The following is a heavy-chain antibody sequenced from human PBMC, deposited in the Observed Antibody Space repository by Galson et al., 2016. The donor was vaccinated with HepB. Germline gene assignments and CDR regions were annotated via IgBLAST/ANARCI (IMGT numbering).Heavy chain of an antibody. D-gene: IGHD3-3*01. V-gene: IGHV3-48*02. Sequence: SLRLSCAASGFTFRSYSLNWVRQAPGKGLEWVSYISSSSSTIYYADSVKGRFTISRDNAKNSLYLQMNSLRDEDTAVYYCARVTIFGVATHYYYGMDVWGHETTVAVSS. CDR3: ARVTIFGVATHYYYGMDV. CDR2: ISSSSSTI. CDR1: GFTFRSYS. J-gene: IGHJ6*02.